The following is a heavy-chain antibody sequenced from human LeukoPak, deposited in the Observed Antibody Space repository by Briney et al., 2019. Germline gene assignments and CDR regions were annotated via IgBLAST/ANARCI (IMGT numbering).Heavy chain of an antibody. CDR2: ISGSGGST. CDR1: GFTFSSYA. Sequence: GGSLRLSCAASGFTFSSYAMSWVRQAPGKGLEWVSAISGSGGSTYYADSVKGRFTISRDNSKNTLYLQMNSLRAEDTAVYYCAKARVIAAGTGNWFDPWGQGTLVTVSS. J-gene: IGHJ5*02. V-gene: IGHV3-23*01. D-gene: IGHD6-13*01. CDR3: AKARVIAAGTGNWFDP.